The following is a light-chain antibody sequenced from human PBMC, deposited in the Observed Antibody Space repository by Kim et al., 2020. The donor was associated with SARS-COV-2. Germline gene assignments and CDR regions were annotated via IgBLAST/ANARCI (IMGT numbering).Light chain of an antibody. CDR3: QQFVTSPWT. J-gene: IGKJ1*01. CDR1: QTVSSSY. V-gene: IGKV3-20*01. Sequence: EIVLTQSPGTLSLSPGERATLSCRASQTVSSSYLAWYQQKPGQAPKLLIYGASNRPTDIPDRFSGSGSGTDFALTIRRLEPEDVAVYYCQQFVTSPWTFGQGTKVDIK. CDR2: GAS.